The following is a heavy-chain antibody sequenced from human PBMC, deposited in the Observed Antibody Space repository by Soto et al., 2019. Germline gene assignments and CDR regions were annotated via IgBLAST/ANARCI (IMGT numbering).Heavy chain of an antibody. J-gene: IGHJ3*01. Sequence: QVQLIQSEAEVKKPGSSVRVSCTASGGIFGSHGFSWVRQAPGQRLEGAGGFIPILRTLTYTEKLQARVRIAADESTNTVYFDLSSLTSEDTALYYCVRDLRIYYSAPHDEFVASDYAVWGQGTMVSVSS. CDR1: GGIFGSHG. CDR2: FIPILRTL. V-gene: IGHV1-69*01. D-gene: IGHD3-22*01. CDR3: VRDLRIYYSAPHDEFVASDYAV.